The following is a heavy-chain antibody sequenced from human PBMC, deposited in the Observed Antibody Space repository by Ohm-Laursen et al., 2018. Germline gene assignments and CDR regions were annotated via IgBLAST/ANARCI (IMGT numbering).Heavy chain of an antibody. CDR2: ISAYNGNT. J-gene: IGHJ6*02. V-gene: IGHV1-18*01. D-gene: IGHD3-9*01. Sequence: ASVKVSCKASGYTFTSYGISWVRQAPGQGLEWMGWISAYNGNTNYAQKLQGRVTMTTDTSISTAYMELSRLRSDDTAVYYCAPWGYYDILTGAPNYYYGMDVWGQGTTVTVSS. CDR3: APWGYYDILTGAPNYYYGMDV. CDR1: GYTFTSYG.